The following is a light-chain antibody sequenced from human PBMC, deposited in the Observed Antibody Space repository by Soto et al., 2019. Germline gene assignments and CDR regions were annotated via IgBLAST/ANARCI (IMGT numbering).Light chain of an antibody. Sequence: EIVMTQSPATLSVSPGASSTLSCRASQSVSSSYLTCYQQKPGQAPRLLIYGASTRATSIPARFSGSGSGTDFTLTISSLQPEDFATYYCQQYYSYPISFGQGTRLEL. CDR3: QQYYSYPIS. J-gene: IGKJ5*01. CDR1: QSVSSSY. CDR2: GAS. V-gene: IGKV3D-7*01.